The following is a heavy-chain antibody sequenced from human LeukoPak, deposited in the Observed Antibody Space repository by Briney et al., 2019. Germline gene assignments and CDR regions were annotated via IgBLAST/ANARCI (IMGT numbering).Heavy chain of an antibody. Sequence: GGSLRLSCAASGFTCSGFWMHWVRQAPGKGLVWVSCISFGGSDATYADSVKGRFTISRDNAKNSLYLQMNSLGAEDTAVYYCAREALWFGERGGFDYWGQGTLVTVSS. CDR3: AREALWFGERGGFDY. V-gene: IGHV3-74*01. D-gene: IGHD3-10*01. CDR1: GFTCSGFW. J-gene: IGHJ4*02. CDR2: ISFGGSDA.